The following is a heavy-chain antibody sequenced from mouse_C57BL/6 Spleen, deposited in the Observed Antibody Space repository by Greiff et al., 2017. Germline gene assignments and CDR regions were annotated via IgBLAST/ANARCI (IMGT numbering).Heavy chain of an antibody. CDR1: GYTFTGYW. CDR3: ARKRGYYGSSYYAMDY. CDR2: ILPGSGST. Sequence: QVQLQQSGAELMKPGASVKLSCKATGYTFTGYWIEWVKQRPGHGLEWIGEILPGSGSTNYNEKFKGKATFTADTSSNTAYMQLSSLTTEDSAIYYCARKRGYYGSSYYAMDYWGQGTSVTVSS. J-gene: IGHJ4*01. D-gene: IGHD1-1*01. V-gene: IGHV1-9*01.